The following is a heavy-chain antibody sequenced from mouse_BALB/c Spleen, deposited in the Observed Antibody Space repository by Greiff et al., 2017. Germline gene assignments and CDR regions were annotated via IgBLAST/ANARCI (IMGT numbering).Heavy chain of an antibody. V-gene: IGHV1-14*01. J-gene: IGHJ2*01. Sequence: VHVKQSGPELVKPGASVKMSCKASGYTFTSYVMHWVKQKPGQGLEWIGYINPYNDGTKYNEKFKGKATLTSDKSSSTAYMELSSLTSEDSAVYYCASPRGSHFDYWGQGTTLTVSS. D-gene: IGHD1-1*01. CDR3: ASPRGSHFDY. CDR1: GYTFTSYV. CDR2: INPYNDGT.